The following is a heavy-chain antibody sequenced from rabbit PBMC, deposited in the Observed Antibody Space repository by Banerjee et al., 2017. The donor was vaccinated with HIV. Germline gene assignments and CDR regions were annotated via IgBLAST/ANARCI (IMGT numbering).Heavy chain of an antibody. Sequence: QSLEESGGDLVKPGASLTLTCKASGFDFSSGYDMCWVRQAPGKGLEWIACIYTGSSGSTYYASWAKGRFTISKTSSTTVTLQMTSLTAADTATYFCARGGSGSDWGFGLWGPGTLVTVS. CDR2: IYTGSSGST. V-gene: IGHV1S40*01. D-gene: IGHD4-1*01. CDR1: GFDFSSGYD. J-gene: IGHJ4*01. CDR3: ARGGSGSDWGFGL.